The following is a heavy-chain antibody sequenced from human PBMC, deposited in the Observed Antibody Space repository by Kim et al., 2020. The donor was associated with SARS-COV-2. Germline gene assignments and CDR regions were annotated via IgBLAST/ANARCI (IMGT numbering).Heavy chain of an antibody. Sequence: GGSLRLSCAASGFTFSSYAMHWVRQAPGKGLEWVAVISYDGSNKYYADSVKGRFTISRDNSKNTLYLQMNSLRAEDTAVYYCARSYTYFMDVWGKGTTVTVSS. J-gene: IGHJ6*03. CDR3: ARSYTYFMDV. CDR1: GFTFSSYA. D-gene: IGHD3-10*01. V-gene: IGHV3-30-3*01. CDR2: ISYDGSNK.